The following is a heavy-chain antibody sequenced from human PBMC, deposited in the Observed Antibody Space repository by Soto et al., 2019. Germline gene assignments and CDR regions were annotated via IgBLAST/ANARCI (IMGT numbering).Heavy chain of an antibody. CDR1: GGSISSYH. V-gene: IGHV4-59*01. CDR2: IYYSGST. D-gene: IGHD5-18*01. Sequence: SETLSLTCTVSGGSISSYHWSWIRQPPGKGLEWIGYIYYSGSTNYNPSLKSRVTISVDTSKNQFSLKLSSVTAADTAVYYCARCGYSYGHTPYYYYGMDVWGQVTTVTVSS. J-gene: IGHJ6*02. CDR3: ARCGYSYGHTPYYYYGMDV.